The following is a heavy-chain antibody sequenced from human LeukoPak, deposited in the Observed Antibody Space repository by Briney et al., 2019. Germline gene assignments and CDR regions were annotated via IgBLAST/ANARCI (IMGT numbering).Heavy chain of an antibody. CDR1: GFTFSSYA. J-gene: IGHJ4*02. CDR3: TTGGVLLWFGELFFDY. V-gene: IGHV3-23*01. CDR2: ISGSGGST. D-gene: IGHD3-10*01. Sequence: PGGSLRLSCAASGFTFSSYAMSWVRQAPGKGLEWVSAISGSGGSTYYADSVKGRFTISRDNSKNTLYLQMNSLRAEDTAVYHCTTGGVLLWFGELFFDYWGQGTLVTVSS.